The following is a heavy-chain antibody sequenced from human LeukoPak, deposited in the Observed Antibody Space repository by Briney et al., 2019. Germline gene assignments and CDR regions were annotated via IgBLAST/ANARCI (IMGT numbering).Heavy chain of an antibody. D-gene: IGHD2-15*01. J-gene: IGHJ3*02. CDR2: ISSSSTYI. CDR1: GFTFRSYS. Sequence: GGSLRLSCAASGFTFRSYSMNWVRQAPGKGLEWVSTISSSSTYIYYADSVKGRFTISRDNAENSLYLQMNSLRAEDTAVYYCARDETENYCSGGSCYLDAFDIWGQGTMVTVSS. CDR3: ARDETENYCSGGSCYLDAFDI. V-gene: IGHV3-21*01.